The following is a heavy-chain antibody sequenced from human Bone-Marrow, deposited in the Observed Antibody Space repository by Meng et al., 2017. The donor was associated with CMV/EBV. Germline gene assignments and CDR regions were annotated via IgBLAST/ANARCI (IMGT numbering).Heavy chain of an antibody. CDR2: IYYSGST. J-gene: IGHJ3*02. CDR1: GGSISSYY. CDR3: ARGIITIFGVVHDAFEI. Sequence: SETLSLTCTVSGGSISSYYWSWIRQPPGKGLEWIGYIYYSGSTNYNPSLKSRVTISVDTSKNQFSLKLSSVTAADTAVYYCARGIITIFGVVHDAFEIWGQGTMVTVSS. V-gene: IGHV4-59*01. D-gene: IGHD3-3*01.